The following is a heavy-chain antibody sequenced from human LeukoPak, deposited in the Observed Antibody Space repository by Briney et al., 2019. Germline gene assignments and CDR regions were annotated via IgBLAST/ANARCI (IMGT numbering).Heavy chain of an antibody. CDR3: VKGFHFDW. Sequence: GGSLRLSCAASGFTFSSSAMSWVRQAPGKGLEWVSAISNNGGYTYYADSVQGRFTISRDTSKNTLYMQMNNLRVEDTAVYYCVKGFHFDWWGQGTLVTVSS. CDR2: ISNNGGYT. CDR1: GFTFSSSA. V-gene: IGHV3-23*01. J-gene: IGHJ4*02.